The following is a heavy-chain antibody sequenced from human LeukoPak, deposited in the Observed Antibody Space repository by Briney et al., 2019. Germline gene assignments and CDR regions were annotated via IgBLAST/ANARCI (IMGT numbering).Heavy chain of an antibody. J-gene: IGHJ4*02. Sequence: PSETLSLTCTVSGVSISSSNSYWGWIRQPPGKGLEWIGSIYYSGNTYYNASLKSQVSISIDTSKNQFSLKLSSVTAADTAVYYCARVRRYYDSSGYYDYWGQGTLVTVSS. D-gene: IGHD3-22*01. CDR1: GVSISSSNSY. CDR2: IYYSGNT. CDR3: ARVRRYYDSSGYYDY. V-gene: IGHV4-39*01.